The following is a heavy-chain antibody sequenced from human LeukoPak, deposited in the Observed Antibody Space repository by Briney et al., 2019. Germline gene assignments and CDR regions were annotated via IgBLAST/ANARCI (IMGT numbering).Heavy chain of an antibody. CDR1: GFTFSSYG. CDR2: IRADAVTT. CDR3: VKDDGWVQYAN. Sequence: EGSLRLSCAASGFTFSSYGMNWVRQAPGKGLEWVSGIRADAVTTYYADSVKGRFIISRDNSKNTVYLQMNSLSAEDAAVYYCVKDDGWVQYANWGQGTLVTVSS. D-gene: IGHD5-24*01. V-gene: IGHV3-23*01. J-gene: IGHJ4*02.